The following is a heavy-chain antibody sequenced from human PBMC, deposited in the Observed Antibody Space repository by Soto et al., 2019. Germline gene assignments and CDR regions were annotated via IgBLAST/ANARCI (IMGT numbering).Heavy chain of an antibody. CDR3: ARGPLYMVRGVIALYYFDY. CDR2: SNHSGST. D-gene: IGHD3-10*01. Sequence: QVQLQQWGAGLLKPSETLSLTCAVSGGSFSGYYWSWIRQPPGKGLEWIGESNHSGSTNYNPSLKSRVTISVATSKNQCSLKLSSVTAADTAVYYCARGPLYMVRGVIALYYFDYWGQGTLVTVSS. V-gene: IGHV4-34*01. J-gene: IGHJ4*02. CDR1: GGSFSGYY.